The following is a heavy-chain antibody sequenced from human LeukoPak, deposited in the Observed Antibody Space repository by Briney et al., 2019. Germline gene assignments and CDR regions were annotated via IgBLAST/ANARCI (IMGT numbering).Heavy chain of an antibody. J-gene: IGHJ4*02. V-gene: IGHV4-59*01. CDR2: IYYSGST. CDR1: GVSISSYY. Sequence: SETLSLTCTVSGVSISSYYLSWIRQPPGKGLEWIGYIYYSGSTNYNPSLKSRVTISVDTSKNQFSLKLSSVTAADTAVYYCARGPGPFDYWGQGTLVPVSS. CDR3: ARGPGPFDY. D-gene: IGHD1-1*01.